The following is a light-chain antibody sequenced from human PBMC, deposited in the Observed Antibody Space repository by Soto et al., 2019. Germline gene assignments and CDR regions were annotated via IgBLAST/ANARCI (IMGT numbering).Light chain of an antibody. V-gene: IGLV2-14*01. CDR3: SSYTSSSSF. J-gene: IGLJ1*01. Sequence: QSALTQPASVSGSPGQSITISCTGTSSDVGGYNYVSWYQQHPGKAPKLMIYDVSNRPSGVSNRFSGSKSGNTASLTISGLQAEDEADYYCSSYTSSSSFFGIGTKVTAL. CDR2: DVS. CDR1: SSDVGGYNY.